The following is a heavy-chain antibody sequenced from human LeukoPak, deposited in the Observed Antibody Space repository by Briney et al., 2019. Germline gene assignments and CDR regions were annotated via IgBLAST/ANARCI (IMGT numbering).Heavy chain of an antibody. CDR2: IIPIFGTA. V-gene: IGHV1-69*01. D-gene: IGHD5-24*01. CDR1: GGTFSSYA. Sequence: GSSVKVSCKASGGTFSSYAISWVRQAPGQGLEWMGGIIPIFGTANYAQKFQGRVTITADESTSTAYMELSSLRSEDTAVYYCARGPRDGYNYDLDYFDYWGQGTLVTVSS. J-gene: IGHJ4*02. CDR3: ARGPRDGYNYDLDYFDY.